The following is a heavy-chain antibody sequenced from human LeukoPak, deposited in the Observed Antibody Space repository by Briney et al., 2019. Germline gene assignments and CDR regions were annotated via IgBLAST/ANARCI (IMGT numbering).Heavy chain of an antibody. Sequence: ASVKVSCKASGGTFSSYAISWVRQAPGQGLEWMGRIIPIFGIANYAQKFQGRVTITADKSTSTAYMELSSLRSEDTAVYYCARDGVIMITFGGVIGPDKSFDYWGQGTLVTVSS. J-gene: IGHJ4*02. CDR3: ARDGVIMITFGGVIGPDKSFDY. CDR1: GGTFSSYA. D-gene: IGHD3-16*02. V-gene: IGHV1-69*04. CDR2: IIPIFGIA.